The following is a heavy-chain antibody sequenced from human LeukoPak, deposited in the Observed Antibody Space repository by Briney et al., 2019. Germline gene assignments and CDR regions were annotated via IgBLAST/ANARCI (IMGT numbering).Heavy chain of an antibody. Sequence: GRSLILSCAASGFTFSSYAMHWVRQAPGKGLEWAAFISFDGNNDHYADSVKGRFTISRDNSKNTLYMQMNSLRAGDTAVYYCARDLSNYYFDYWGQGTLVTVSS. CDR3: ARDLSNYYFDY. D-gene: IGHD4-11*01. V-gene: IGHV3-30-3*01. CDR2: ISFDGNND. J-gene: IGHJ4*02. CDR1: GFTFSSYA.